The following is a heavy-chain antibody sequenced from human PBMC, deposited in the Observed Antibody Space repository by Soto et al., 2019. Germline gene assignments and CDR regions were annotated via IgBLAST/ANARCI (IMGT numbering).Heavy chain of an antibody. V-gene: IGHV3-30*18. D-gene: IGHD3-3*01. J-gene: IGHJ4*02. Sequence: GGSLRLSCAASGFTFSSYGMHWVRQAPGKGLEWVAVISYDGSNKYYADSVKGRFTISRDNSKNTLYLQMNSLRAEDTAVYYCAKGPWITIFGVVITAFDYRGQGTLVTVSS. CDR1: GFTFSSYG. CDR2: ISYDGSNK. CDR3: AKGPWITIFGVVITAFDY.